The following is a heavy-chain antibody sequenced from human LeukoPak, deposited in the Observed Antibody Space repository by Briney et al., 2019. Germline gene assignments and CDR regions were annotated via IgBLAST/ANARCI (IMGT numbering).Heavy chain of an antibody. CDR3: ARPGYSSGWKVGTNWFDP. Sequence: PGMSLRLSCAASGFTFSNYAMHWVRQAPGKGLDGVAVISSDGSNKHYADSVKGRFTISRDNSKNTLYLQMNSLRAEDTAVYYCARPGYSSGWKVGTNWFDPWGQGTLVTVSS. V-gene: IGHV3-30*04. CDR2: ISSDGSNK. CDR1: GFTFSNYA. D-gene: IGHD6-19*01. J-gene: IGHJ5*02.